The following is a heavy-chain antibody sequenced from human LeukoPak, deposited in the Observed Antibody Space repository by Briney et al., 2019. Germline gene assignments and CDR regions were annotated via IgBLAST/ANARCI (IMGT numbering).Heavy chain of an antibody. CDR2: INTDSGGT. CDR3: ARDLGSGGSPDY. D-gene: IGHD1-26*01. Sequence: ASMKVSCKASGYTFTSYYMHWVRQAPGQGLEWMGWINTDSGGTNYAQKFQGRVTMTRDTSISTAYMELSRLTSDDTAVYYCARDLGSGGSPDYWGQGTLVTVSS. V-gene: IGHV1-2*02. CDR1: GYTFTSYY. J-gene: IGHJ4*02.